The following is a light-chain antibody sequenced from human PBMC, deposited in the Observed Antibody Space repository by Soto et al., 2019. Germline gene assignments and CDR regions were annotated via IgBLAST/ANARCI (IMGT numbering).Light chain of an antibody. CDR1: SSDVGGYNY. CDR2: EVS. CDR3: SSDAGNDKYV. J-gene: IGLJ1*01. V-gene: IGLV2-8*01. Sequence: QSALTQPPSASGSPGQSVTISCTGTSSDVGGYNYVSWYQHHPGKAPKLMIYEVSKRPSGVPDRFSGSKSGNTASLTVSGLQADDEADYYCSSDAGNDKYVFGSGTKVT.